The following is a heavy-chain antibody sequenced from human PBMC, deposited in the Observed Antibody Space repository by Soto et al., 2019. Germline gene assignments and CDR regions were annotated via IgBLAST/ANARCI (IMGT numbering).Heavy chain of an antibody. CDR1: GFTFSSYA. CDR3: AKIVDSVVGGEDHYYNMDD. CDR2: ISGSGAYR. V-gene: IGHV3-23*01. Sequence: EVQLLESGGGLVRPGGSLRLSCAASGFTFSSYAMTWVRQAPGKGLEWVSGISGSGAYRYYADSVRGRFTVSRDNPKKTLYLQMDSLSDDDTAEYFCAKIVDSVVGGEDHYYNMDDWGQGTTVTVSS. D-gene: IGHD3-16*01. J-gene: IGHJ6*02.